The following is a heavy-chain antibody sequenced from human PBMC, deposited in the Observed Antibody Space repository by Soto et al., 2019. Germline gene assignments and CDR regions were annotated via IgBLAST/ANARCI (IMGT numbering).Heavy chain of an antibody. CDR3: ARDRLDPYSSSSPYYGMDV. V-gene: IGHV1-69*13. CDR2: IIPIFGTA. D-gene: IGHD6-6*01. Sequence: SVKVSCKASGGTFSSYAISWVRLAPGQGLEWMGGIIPIFGTANYAQKFQGRVTITADESTSTAYMELSSLRSEDTAVYYCARDRLDPYSSSSPYYGMDVWGQGTTVTVSS. J-gene: IGHJ6*02. CDR1: GGTFSSYA.